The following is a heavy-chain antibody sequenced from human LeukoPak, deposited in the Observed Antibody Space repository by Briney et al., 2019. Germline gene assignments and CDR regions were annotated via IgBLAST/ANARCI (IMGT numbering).Heavy chain of an antibody. Sequence: GGSLRLSCAASGFTFSNFAIRWVRQVPGKGLEWVSSIDGSGDKTHYPDSVRGRFTVSRDNSKNTLYLQMNSLRVEDTATYFCAKVQFNWGPIDYWGQGSPVIVSS. CDR3: AKVQFNWGPIDY. J-gene: IGHJ4*02. V-gene: IGHV3-23*01. CDR1: GFTFSNFA. CDR2: IDGSGDKT. D-gene: IGHD7-27*01.